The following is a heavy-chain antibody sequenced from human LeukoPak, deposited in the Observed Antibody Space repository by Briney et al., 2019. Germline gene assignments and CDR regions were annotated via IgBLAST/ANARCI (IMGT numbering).Heavy chain of an antibody. J-gene: IGHJ6*03. Sequence: PGGSLRLSCAASGFTFSSNYMSWVRQAPGKGLEWVSVIYSGGSTYYADSVKGRFTISRDNSKNTLYLQMNSLRAEDTAVYYCASSVVPATGGYYYYMDVWGKGTTVTVSS. CDR3: ASSVVPATGGYYYYMDV. D-gene: IGHD2-2*01. CDR1: GFTFSSNY. CDR2: IYSGGST. V-gene: IGHV3-66*02.